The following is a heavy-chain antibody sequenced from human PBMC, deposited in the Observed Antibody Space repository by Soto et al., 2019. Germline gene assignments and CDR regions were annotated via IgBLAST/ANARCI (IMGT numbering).Heavy chain of an antibody. V-gene: IGHV1-18*01. CDR1: GYTFSNYG. J-gene: IGHJ6*03. D-gene: IGHD2-8*02. CDR3: AREGTGYDLNHYSYSYMDV. Sequence: ASVKVSCRASGYTFSNYGISWVRQAPGQGLEWMGRITTYNSDTNYAQKLQGRLTMTTDTSTSTAFMELRSLRSDDTAVYYCAREGTGYDLNHYSYSYMDVWGKGTTVTVSS. CDR2: ITTYNSDT.